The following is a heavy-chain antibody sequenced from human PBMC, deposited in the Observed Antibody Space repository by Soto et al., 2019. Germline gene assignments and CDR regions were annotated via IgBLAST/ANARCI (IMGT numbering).Heavy chain of an antibody. J-gene: IGHJ2*01. Sequence: QVQLVQSGAEVKKPGASVKVSCKASGYTFTSYGISWVRQAPGQGLEWMGWISAYNGNTNYAQKLQGRVTMTTDTSTSTAYRELRSLRSDDTAVYYCARARCSSTSCYGMIDLWGRGTLVTVSS. CDR3: ARARCSSTSCYGMIDL. D-gene: IGHD2-2*01. CDR1: GYTFTSYG. V-gene: IGHV1-18*04. CDR2: ISAYNGNT.